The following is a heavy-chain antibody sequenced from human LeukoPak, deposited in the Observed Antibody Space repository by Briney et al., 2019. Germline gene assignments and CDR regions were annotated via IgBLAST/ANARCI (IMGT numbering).Heavy chain of an antibody. CDR2: LYSGGST. CDR1: GFTVSGNY. J-gene: IGHJ4*02. D-gene: IGHD2-2*01. Sequence: PGGSLRLSCAASGFTVSGNYMSWVRRAPGKGLEWVSILYSGGSTYYADSVKGRFTISKDNSKNTLYLQMNSLRAEDTAVYYCAACTSRYYFDYWGQGTLVTVSS. V-gene: IGHV3-53*01. CDR3: AACTSRYYFDY.